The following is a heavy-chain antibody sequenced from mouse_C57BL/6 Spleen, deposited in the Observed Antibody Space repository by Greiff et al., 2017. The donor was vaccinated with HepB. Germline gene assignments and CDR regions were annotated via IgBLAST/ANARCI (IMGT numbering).Heavy chain of an antibody. Sequence: VQRVESGAELARPGASVKMSCKASGYTFTSYPMHWVKQRPGQGLELIGYLNPSSGYTKYNQKFKDKATLTADKSSSTTYMQLSSLTSEDSAVYYCAREEVYYGAMDYWGQGTSVTVSS. V-gene: IGHV1-4*01. D-gene: IGHD1-1*01. J-gene: IGHJ4*01. CDR3: AREEVYYGAMDY. CDR1: GYTFTSYP. CDR2: LNPSSGYT.